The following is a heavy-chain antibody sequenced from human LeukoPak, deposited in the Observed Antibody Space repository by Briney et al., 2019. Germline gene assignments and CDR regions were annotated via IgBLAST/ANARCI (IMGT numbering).Heavy chain of an antibody. V-gene: IGHV3-15*01. D-gene: IGHD3-10*01. J-gene: IGHJ4*02. Sequence: GGSLRLSCAAPGFIFSNNWFSWVRQAPGKGLEWVGHIKSKSYGETTDYAEPVKGRFTISRDDADDMVYLQLSSLKTEDTAVYYCITITITRGALWGLGTLVTVSS. CDR2: IKSKSYGETT. CDR1: GFIFSNNW. CDR3: ITITITRGAL.